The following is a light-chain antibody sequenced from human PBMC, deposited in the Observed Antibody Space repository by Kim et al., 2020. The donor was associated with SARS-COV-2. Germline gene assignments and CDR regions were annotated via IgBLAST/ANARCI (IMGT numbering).Light chain of an antibody. CDR2: QAS. Sequence: SASVGDRVTITCRASQSIDIWLAWYQHVPGKAPKLLIYQASSLESDVPSRFSGSGSGTEFTLTISSLQPDDFATYYCQQYRSHWTFGQGTKVDIK. V-gene: IGKV1-5*03. J-gene: IGKJ1*01. CDR1: QSIDIW. CDR3: QQYRSHWT.